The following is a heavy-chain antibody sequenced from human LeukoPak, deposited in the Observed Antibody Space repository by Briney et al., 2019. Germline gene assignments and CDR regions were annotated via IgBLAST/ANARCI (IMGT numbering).Heavy chain of an antibody. CDR3: ARSRVWSDYWGYFDY. CDR1: GGSIIGYY. D-gene: IGHD3-3*01. J-gene: IGHJ4*02. CDR2: IYNSGST. V-gene: IGHV4-59*01. Sequence: SEALSLTSTVSGGSIIGYYWNWIRQPPGEGRDWSGYIYNSGSTNYNPSLKSRVTISVDTSKTQISLKLRAVTAADTAVYYCARSRVWSDYWGYFDYWGQGTLVTVSS.